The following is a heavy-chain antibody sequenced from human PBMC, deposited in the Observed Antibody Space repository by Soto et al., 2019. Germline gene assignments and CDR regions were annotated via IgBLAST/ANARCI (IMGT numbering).Heavy chain of an antibody. D-gene: IGHD3-3*01. V-gene: IGHV3-74*01. CDR3: ARDEYYDFWSGYLFYYYYMDV. J-gene: IGHJ6*03. CDR1: GFTFSSYW. Sequence: EVQLVESGGGLVQPGGSLRLSCAASGFTFSSYWMHWVRQAPGKGLVWVSRINSDGSSTSYADSVKGRFTISRDNAKNTLYVQMNSLRAEDTDVYYCARDEYYDFWSGYLFYYYYMDVWGKGTTVTVSS. CDR2: INSDGSST.